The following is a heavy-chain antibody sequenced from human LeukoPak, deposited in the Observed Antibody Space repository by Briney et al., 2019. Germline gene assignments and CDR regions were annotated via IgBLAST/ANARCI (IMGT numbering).Heavy chain of an antibody. V-gene: IGHV3-53*01. J-gene: IGHJ3*01. CDR3: ARLVVDSHAFDV. CDR1: GFTVSGSY. D-gene: IGHD6-19*01. Sequence: PGGSLGLSCAASGFTVSGSYMSWIRQAPGKGLEWVSILYSVGTIYYADSVKGRFTISRDNSKNTLYLQMNSLRVEDAAVYYCARLVVDSHAFDVWGQGTMVTVSS. CDR2: LYSVGTI.